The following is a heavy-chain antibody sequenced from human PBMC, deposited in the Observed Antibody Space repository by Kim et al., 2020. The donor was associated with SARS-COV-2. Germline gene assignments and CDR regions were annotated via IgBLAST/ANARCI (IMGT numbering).Heavy chain of an antibody. J-gene: IGHJ6*01. CDR1: GFPFTNAW. CDR2: IKSAMDGETT. CDR3: SADLVTTGYHNYYY. V-gene: IGHV3-15*05. Sequence: GGSLRLSCAASGFPFTNAWLGWVRQPPGKGPDWVGRIKSAMDGETTDYAAPVEGRSTILRDDSRNMIFLKMNSLKTEDTGIYFCSADLVTTGYHNYYY. D-gene: IGHD2-15*01.